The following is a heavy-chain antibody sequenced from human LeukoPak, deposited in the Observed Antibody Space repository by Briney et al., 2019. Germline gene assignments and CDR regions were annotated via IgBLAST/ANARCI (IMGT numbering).Heavy chain of an antibody. D-gene: IGHD6-13*01. CDR2: ISYDGNNK. CDR3: AKGGSSSWFHFDY. J-gene: IGHJ4*02. Sequence: GGSLRLSCAASGFTFSSYAMSWVRQAPGKGLEWVAVISYDGNNKYYADSVKGRFTISRDNSKNTLYLQMNSLRAEDTAVYYCAKGGSSSWFHFDYWGQGTLVTVSS. CDR1: GFTFSSYA. V-gene: IGHV3-30*18.